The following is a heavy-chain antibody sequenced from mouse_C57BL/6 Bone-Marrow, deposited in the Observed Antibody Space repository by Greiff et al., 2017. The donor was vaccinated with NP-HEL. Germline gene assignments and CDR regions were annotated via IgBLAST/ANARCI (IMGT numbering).Heavy chain of an antibody. CDR1: GFSFNTYA. CDR3: VRHRGSSLAY. Sequence: GGGMVQTKGSLKLSCADSGFSFNTYAMNWVRQAPGKGLEWVARISSNSNNYATYYADSVKDRFPIARDDSDRMLYLQMKNLKTEDTAMYSCVRHRGSSLAYWGEGTL. V-gene: IGHV10-1*01. CDR2: ISSNSNNYAT. J-gene: IGHJ3*01. D-gene: IGHD3-3*01.